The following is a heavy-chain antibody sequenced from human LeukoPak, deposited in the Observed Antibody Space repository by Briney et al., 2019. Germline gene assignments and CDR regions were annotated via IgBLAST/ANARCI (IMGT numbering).Heavy chain of an antibody. V-gene: IGHV4-31*03. Sequence: SETLSLTCTVSGGSISSGGYYWSWIRQHPGKGLEWIGYIYYSGSTYYNPSLKGRVTISVDTSKNQFSLKLSSVTAADTAVYYCARTLLGDGAFDIWGQGTMVTVSS. CDR3: ARTLLGDGAFDI. D-gene: IGHD3-10*01. CDR1: GGSISSGGYY. CDR2: IYYSGST. J-gene: IGHJ3*02.